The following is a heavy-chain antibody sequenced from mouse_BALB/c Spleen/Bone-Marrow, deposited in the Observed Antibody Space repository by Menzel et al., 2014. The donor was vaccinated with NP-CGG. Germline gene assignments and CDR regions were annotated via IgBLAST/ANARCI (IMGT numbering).Heavy chain of an antibody. J-gene: IGHJ4*01. CDR2: ISNGGGST. CDR3: ARQGTLDY. Sequence: EVQLVESGGGLVQPGGSPKLSCATSGFTFRDYYMYWVRQTPEKRLEWVAYISNGGGSTYYPDTVKGRFTISRDNAKNTLYLQMSRLKSEDTAMYYCARQGTLDYWGQGTSVTVSS. V-gene: IGHV5-12*02. CDR1: GFTFRDYY.